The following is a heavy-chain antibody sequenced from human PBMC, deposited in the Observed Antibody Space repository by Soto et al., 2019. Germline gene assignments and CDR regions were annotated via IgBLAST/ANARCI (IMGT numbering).Heavy chain of an antibody. CDR2: VSTTDTST. V-gene: IGHV3-23*01. Sequence: EVQLLESGGGLVQPGGSLRLSCAASGFTFNNYAMNWVRQAPGKGLEWVSTVSTTDTSTYYADSVKGRFTISRDNSKNTLYRQMNSLRAEDEAVYYGAKSPREWGQGTLVTVSS. D-gene: IGHD1-26*01. CDR1: GFTFNNYA. J-gene: IGHJ4*02. CDR3: AKSPRE.